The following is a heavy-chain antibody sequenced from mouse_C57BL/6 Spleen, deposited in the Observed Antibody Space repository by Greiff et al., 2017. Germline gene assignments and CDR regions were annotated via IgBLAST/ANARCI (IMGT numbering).Heavy chain of an antibody. CDR1: GYTFTDYY. J-gene: IGHJ2*01. CDR3: AREGFITSLYFDY. V-gene: IGHV1-26*01. CDR2: INPNNGGT. Sequence: VQLQQSGPELVKPGASVKISCKASGYTFTDYYMNWVKQSHGKSLEWFGDINPNNGGTSYNQKFKGKATLTVDKSSSTAYMELRSLTSEDSAVYYCAREGFITSLYFDYWGQGTTLTVAS. D-gene: IGHD1-1*01.